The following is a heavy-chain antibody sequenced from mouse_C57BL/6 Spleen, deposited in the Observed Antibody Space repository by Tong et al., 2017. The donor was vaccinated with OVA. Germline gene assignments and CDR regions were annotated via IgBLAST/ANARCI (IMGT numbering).Heavy chain of an antibody. J-gene: IGHJ2*01. CDR1: GFSLTSYG. D-gene: IGHD1-1*01. Sequence: VQLQESGPGLVAPSQSLSITCTVSGFSLTSYGVHWVRQPPGKGLEWLVVIWSDGSTTYNSALKSRLCISKDNSKSQVFLKMNSLQTDDTAMYYCARNWGYYGSPYYFDYWGQGTTLTVSS. V-gene: IGHV2-6*02. CDR3: ARNWGYYGSPYYFDY. CDR2: IWSDGST.